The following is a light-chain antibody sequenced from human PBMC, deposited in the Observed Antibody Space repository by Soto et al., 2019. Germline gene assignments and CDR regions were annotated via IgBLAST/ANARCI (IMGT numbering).Light chain of an antibody. CDR2: EVS. J-gene: IGLJ1*01. V-gene: IGLV2-14*01. CDR1: SSDVGGYNY. CDR3: SSYTSSSTPDV. Sequence: QSVLTQPASVSGSPGQSITISCTGTSSDVGGYNYVSWYQQHPGKAPKLMIYEVSNRPSGVSNRFSGSESGNTASLTISGLQAEDEADYYCSSYTSSSTPDVFGTGTKLTVL.